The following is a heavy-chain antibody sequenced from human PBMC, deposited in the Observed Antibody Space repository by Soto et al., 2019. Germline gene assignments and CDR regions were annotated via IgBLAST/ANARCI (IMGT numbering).Heavy chain of an antibody. CDR2: IIPIFGTA. D-gene: IGHD6-19*01. Sequence: SVKVSCKASGDTFSSYAISWVRQAPGQGLEWMGGIIPIFGTANYAQKFQGRVTITADESTSTAYMELSSLRSEDTAVHYCARDRYSSGWYAGEAFDIWGQGTMVTVSS. V-gene: IGHV1-69*13. CDR1: GDTFSSYA. CDR3: ARDRYSSGWYAGEAFDI. J-gene: IGHJ3*02.